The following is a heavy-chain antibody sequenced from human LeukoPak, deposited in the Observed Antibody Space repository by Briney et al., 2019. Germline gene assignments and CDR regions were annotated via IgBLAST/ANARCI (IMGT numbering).Heavy chain of an antibody. Sequence: SETLSLTRAVYGGSFSGYYWSWIRQPPGKGLEWIGEINHSGSTNYNPSLKSRVTISVDTSKNQFSLKLSSVTAADTAVYYCARGFGYSYPHLSYFDYWGQGTLVTVSS. CDR3: ARGFGYSYPHLSYFDY. CDR2: INHSGST. J-gene: IGHJ4*02. D-gene: IGHD5-18*01. V-gene: IGHV4-34*01. CDR1: GGSFSGYY.